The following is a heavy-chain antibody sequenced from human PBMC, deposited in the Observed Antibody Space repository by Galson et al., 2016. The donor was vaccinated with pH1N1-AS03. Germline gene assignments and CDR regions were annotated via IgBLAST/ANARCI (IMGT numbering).Heavy chain of an antibody. CDR2: INPSGGTT. V-gene: IGHV1-46*01. D-gene: IGHD5-24*01. CDR3: ARTPAEMATISFDY. CDR1: GYTFTKFL. J-gene: IGHJ4*02. Sequence: SVKVSCKASGYTFTKFLLSWVRQAPGQGLEWMGVINPSGGTTRYAQKFQGRVTMTRDTSTSTVYMELSRLRSADTAVYYCARTPAEMATISFDYWGQGTLVTVSS.